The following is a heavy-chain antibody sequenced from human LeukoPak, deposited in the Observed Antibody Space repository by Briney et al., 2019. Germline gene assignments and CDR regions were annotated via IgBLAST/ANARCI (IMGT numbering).Heavy chain of an antibody. CDR3: AKDSRVITLSLWY. J-gene: IGHJ4*02. CDR1: GFTFSSYG. Sequence: GGSLRLSCAASGFTFSSYGMHWVRQAPGKGLEWVAVISYDGSNKYYADSVKGRFTISRDNSKNTLYLQMNSLRAEDTAVYYCAKDSRVITLSLWYWGQGTLVTVSS. D-gene: IGHD3-10*01. V-gene: IGHV3-30*18. CDR2: ISYDGSNK.